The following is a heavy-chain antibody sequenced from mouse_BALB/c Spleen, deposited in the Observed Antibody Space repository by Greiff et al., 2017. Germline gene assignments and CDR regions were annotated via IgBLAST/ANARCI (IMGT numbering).Heavy chain of an antibody. D-gene: IGHD1-1*01. J-gene: IGHJ3*01. V-gene: IGHV5-4*02. CDR2: ISDGGSYT. CDR3: ARDYYGSSYGAWFAY. Sequence: EVNVVESGGGLVKPGGSLKLSCAASGFTFSDYYMYWVRQTPEKRLEWVATISDGGSYTYYPDSVKGRFTISRDNAKNNLYLQMSSLKSEDTAMYYCARDYYGSSYGAWFAYWGQGTLVTVSA. CDR1: GFTFSDYY.